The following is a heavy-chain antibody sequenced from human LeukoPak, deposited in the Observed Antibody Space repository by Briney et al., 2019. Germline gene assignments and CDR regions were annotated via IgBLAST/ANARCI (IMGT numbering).Heavy chain of an antibody. J-gene: IGHJ4*02. CDR1: GGSFSGYY. CDR3: ARLPLGAFGEVLNFDL. D-gene: IGHD3-10*01. V-gene: IGHV4-34*01. CDR2: INHSGTT. Sequence: SETLSLTCAVYGGSFSGYYWSWIRQPPGKGLEWIGEINHSGTTKYNPSLKSRVTLLIDTSKNHFSLKVNSVTAADTAVYYCARLPLGAFGEVLNFDLWGQGTVVTVSS.